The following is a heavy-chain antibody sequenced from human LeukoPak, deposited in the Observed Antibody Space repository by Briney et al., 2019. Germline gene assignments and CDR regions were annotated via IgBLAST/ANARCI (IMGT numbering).Heavy chain of an antibody. J-gene: IGHJ4*02. CDR2: ISGDGGTA. CDR1: GFTFDDYA. Sequence: PGGSLRLSCAAAGFTFDDYAMHWVRQAPGKGLEWVSLISGDGGTAYYTDSVKGRFTISRDNAKSTLYLQMDSLRAEDTAVYYCARGFGGGVDYWGQGTLVTVSS. CDR3: ARGFGGGVDY. D-gene: IGHD3-10*01. V-gene: IGHV3-43*02.